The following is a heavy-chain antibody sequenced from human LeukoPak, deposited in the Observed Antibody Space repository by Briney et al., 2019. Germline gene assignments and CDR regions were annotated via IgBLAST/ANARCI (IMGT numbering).Heavy chain of an antibody. Sequence: GGSLRLSCAASGFTFDDYAMPWVRQAPGKGLEWVSGISWNSGSIGYADSVKGRFTISRDNAKNTLYLQMNSLRAEDTAVYYCARDGPMTYYDFWSGYDYWGQGTLVTVSS. V-gene: IGHV3-9*01. CDR3: ARDGPMTYYDFWSGYDY. J-gene: IGHJ4*02. D-gene: IGHD3-3*01. CDR2: ISWNSGSI. CDR1: GFTFDDYA.